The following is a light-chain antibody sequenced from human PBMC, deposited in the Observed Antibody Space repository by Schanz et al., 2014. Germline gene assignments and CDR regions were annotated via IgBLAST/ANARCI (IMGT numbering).Light chain of an antibody. CDR3: QQYFSPPLT. J-gene: IGKJ4*01. CDR2: DAS. CDR1: QSVSSY. Sequence: EIVLTQSPATLSLSPGERATLSCRASQSVSSYLAWYQQKPGQAPRLLIYDASTRSTGIPDRFSGSGSGTDFTLTISSLQAEDVAVYYCQQYFSPPLTFGGGTKVEIK. V-gene: IGKV3-11*01.